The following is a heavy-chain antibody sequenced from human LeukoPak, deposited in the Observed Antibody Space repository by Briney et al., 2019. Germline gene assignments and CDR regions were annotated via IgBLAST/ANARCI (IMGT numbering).Heavy chain of an antibody. CDR2: IYYSGST. Sequence: SETLSLTCTVSGGSISSSSYYWGWIRQPPEKGLEWIGSIYYSGSTYYNPSLKSRVTISVDTSKNQFSLKLSSVTAADTAVYYCASSKTNGDSSGWYAWFDPWGQGTLVTVSS. D-gene: IGHD6-19*01. J-gene: IGHJ5*02. CDR3: ASSKTNGDSSGWYAWFDP. V-gene: IGHV4-39*07. CDR1: GGSISSSSYY.